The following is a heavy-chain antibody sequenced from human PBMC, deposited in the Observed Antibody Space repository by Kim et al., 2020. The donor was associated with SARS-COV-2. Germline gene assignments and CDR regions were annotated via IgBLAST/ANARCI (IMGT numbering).Heavy chain of an antibody. J-gene: IGHJ6*02. D-gene: IGHD3-9*01. CDR2: ISSSSSYI. Sequence: GGSLRLSCAASGFTFSSYSMNWVRQAPGKGLEWVSSISSSSSYIYYADSVKGRFTISRDNAKNSLYLQMNSLRAEDTAVYYCARVPGWRFHYYGMDVWGQGTTVTVSS. CDR1: GFTFSSYS. CDR3: ARVPGWRFHYYGMDV. V-gene: IGHV3-21*01.